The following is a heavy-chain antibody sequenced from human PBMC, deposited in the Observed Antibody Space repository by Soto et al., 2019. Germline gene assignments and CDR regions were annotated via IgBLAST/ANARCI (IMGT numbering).Heavy chain of an antibody. J-gene: IGHJ4*02. D-gene: IGHD3-22*01. CDR1: GYTFTSYD. V-gene: IGHV1-8*01. CDR2: MNPNSGNT. CDR3: ARGGRRYYDSSGYYHFDY. Sequence: ASVKVSCKASGYTFTSYDINWVRQATGQGLEWMGWMNPNSGNTGYAQKFQGRVTMTRNTSISTAYMELSSLRSEDTAVYYCARGGRRYYDSSGYYHFDYWGQGTLFTVSS.